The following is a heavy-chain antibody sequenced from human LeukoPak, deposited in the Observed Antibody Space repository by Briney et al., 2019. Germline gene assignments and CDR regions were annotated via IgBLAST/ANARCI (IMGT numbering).Heavy chain of an antibody. J-gene: IGHJ4*02. CDR3: ARGGSRGYSYGYRFDY. D-gene: IGHD5-18*01. CDR1: GGSISSGSYY. CDR2: IYTSGST. V-gene: IGHV4-61*02. Sequence: SETLSLTCTVSGGSISSGSYYWSWIRQPAGKGLEWIGRIYTSGSTNYNPSLKSRVTISVDTSKNQFSLKLSSVTAADTAVYYCARGGSRGYSYGYRFDYWGQGTLVTVSS.